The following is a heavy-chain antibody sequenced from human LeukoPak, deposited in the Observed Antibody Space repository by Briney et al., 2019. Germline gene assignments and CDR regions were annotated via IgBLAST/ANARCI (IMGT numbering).Heavy chain of an antibody. CDR3: ARHYNYDSGGDPFDF. J-gene: IGHJ4*02. CDR2: IYYSGDT. Sequence: SETLSLTCTVSGGSISSSYWSWIRQPPGKGLECIGYIYYSGDTNYNPSLKSRVSMSLDTSKNQLSLKLSSVTAADTAVYYCARHYNYDSGGDPFDFWGQRTLVTVSS. V-gene: IGHV4-59*08. CDR1: GGSISSSY. D-gene: IGHD3-22*01.